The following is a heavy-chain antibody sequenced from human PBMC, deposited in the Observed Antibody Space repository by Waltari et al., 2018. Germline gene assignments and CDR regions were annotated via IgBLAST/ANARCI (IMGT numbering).Heavy chain of an antibody. CDR1: GFLFSNYN. J-gene: IGHJ4*02. Sequence: VHLVESGGGVVKCGGSLRLSCAAAGFLFSNYNMDWVRQAPGKGLEWVSSISSDVKYIYYADSVEGRFTVSRDNAKSSLFVQMNSLRAEDTAVYYCAREYYYDGSTYDHWGQGTLVTVSS. V-gene: IGHV3-21*06. CDR3: AREYYYDGSTYDH. CDR2: ISSDVKYI. D-gene: IGHD3-22*01.